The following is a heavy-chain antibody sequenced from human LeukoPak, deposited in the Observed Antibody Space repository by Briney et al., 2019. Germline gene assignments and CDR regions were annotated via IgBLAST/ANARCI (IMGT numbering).Heavy chain of an antibody. CDR2: IYHSGST. CDR1: GGSISSGGYY. D-gene: IGHD6-13*01. CDR3: ARNFQLGNTPFDY. J-gene: IGHJ4*02. V-gene: IGHV4-30-2*02. Sequence: PSQTLSLTCTVSGGSISSGGYYWSWIRQPPGKGLEWIGYIYHSGSTYYNPSLKSRVTISVDTSKNQFSLKLSSVTAADTAVYYCARNFQLGNTPFDYWGQGTLVTVSS.